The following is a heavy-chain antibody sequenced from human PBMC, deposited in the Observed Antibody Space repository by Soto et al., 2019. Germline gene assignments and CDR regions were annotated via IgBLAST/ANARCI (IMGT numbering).Heavy chain of an antibody. CDR2: IYRSGDT. Sequence: SETLSLTCAVSSGSISSDRWWSWVRQPPGQGLEWIAEIYRSGDTKYNLSLKTRVTISVDKSKNQFSLRLSSVTAADTAIYYCASSWNGDDFDYWGPGIWVTVSS. J-gene: IGHJ4*02. D-gene: IGHD1-1*01. CDR3: ASSWNGDDFDY. V-gene: IGHV4-4*02. CDR1: SGSISSDRW.